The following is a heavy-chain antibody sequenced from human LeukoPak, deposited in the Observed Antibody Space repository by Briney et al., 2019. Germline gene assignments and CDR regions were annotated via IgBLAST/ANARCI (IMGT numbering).Heavy chain of an antibody. D-gene: IGHD3-10*01. CDR3: ARSQTERITMVRGVIGAFDI. Sequence: KTSETLSLTCTVSGGSISSYYWSWIRQPPGKGLEWIGYVYYSGSTNYNPSLKSRVTISVDTSKNQFSLKLSSVTAADTAVYYSARSQTERITMVRGVIGAFDIWGQGTMVTVSS. CDR1: GGSISSYY. J-gene: IGHJ3*02. V-gene: IGHV4-59*01. CDR2: VYYSGST.